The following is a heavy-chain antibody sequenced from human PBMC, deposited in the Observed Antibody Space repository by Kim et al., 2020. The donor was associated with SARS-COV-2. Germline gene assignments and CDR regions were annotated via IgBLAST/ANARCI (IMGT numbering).Heavy chain of an antibody. CDR1: GGSISSSSYY. CDR2: IYYSGST. D-gene: IGHD3-9*01. V-gene: IGHV4-39*07. CDR3: ARGFDYDILTGYYGQFDP. Sequence: SETLSLTCTVSGGSISSSSYYWGWIRQPPGKGLEWIGSIYYSGSTYYNPSLKSRVTISVDTSKNQFSLKLSSVTAADTAVYYCARGFDYDILTGYYGQFDPWGQGTLVTVSS. J-gene: IGHJ5*02.